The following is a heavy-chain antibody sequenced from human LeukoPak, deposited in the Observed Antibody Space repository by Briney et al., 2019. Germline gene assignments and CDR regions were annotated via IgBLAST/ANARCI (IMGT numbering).Heavy chain of an antibody. CDR3: ARDQHGIAAAGTSDY. CDR1: GFTFSSYS. Sequence: PGGSLRLSCAASGFTFSSYSMNWVRQAPGKGLEWVSSISSSSSYIYYADSVKGRFTISGDNTKNSLYLQMNSLRAEDTAVYYCARDQHGIAAAGTSDYWGQGTLVTVSS. V-gene: IGHV3-21*01. CDR2: ISSSSSYI. J-gene: IGHJ4*02. D-gene: IGHD6-13*01.